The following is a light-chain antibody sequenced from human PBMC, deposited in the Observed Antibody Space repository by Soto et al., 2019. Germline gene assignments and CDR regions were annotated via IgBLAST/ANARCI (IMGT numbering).Light chain of an antibody. Sequence: QSALTQPPSASGSPGQSVTISCTGTSSDVGGYNYVSWYQQHPGKVPKLIIYEVNKRPSGIPDRFSGSKSGTTASLTVSGLHAEDEADYYCSSYAGSNNVIFGGGTKLTVL. CDR3: SSYAGSNNVI. CDR1: SSDVGGYNY. J-gene: IGLJ2*01. V-gene: IGLV2-8*01. CDR2: EVN.